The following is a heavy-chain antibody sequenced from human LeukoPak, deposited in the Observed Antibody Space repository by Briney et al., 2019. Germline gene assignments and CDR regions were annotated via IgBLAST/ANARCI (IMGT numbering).Heavy chain of an antibody. Sequence: ASVKVSCKASGYTFTSYYMHWVRQAPGQGLEWMGIINPSGGSTSYAQKFQGRVTMTRDMSTSTVYMELSSLRSEDTAVYYCARDHLLHVPSGSYFMGAFDIWGQGTMVTVSS. V-gene: IGHV1-46*01. CDR1: GYTFTSYY. J-gene: IGHJ3*02. CDR2: INPSGGST. CDR3: ARDHLLHVPSGSYFMGAFDI. D-gene: IGHD1-26*01.